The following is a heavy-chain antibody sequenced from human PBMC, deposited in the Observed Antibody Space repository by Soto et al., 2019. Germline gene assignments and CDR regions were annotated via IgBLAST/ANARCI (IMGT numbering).Heavy chain of an antibody. D-gene: IGHD3-10*01. Sequence: LSLTCAVYGGSFSGYYWSWIRQPPGKGLEWIGEINHSGSTNYNPSLKSRVTISVDTSKNQFSLKLSSVTAADTAVYYCARGARYYYGSGSYGIDYWGQGTLVTVSS. CDR2: INHSGST. J-gene: IGHJ4*02. CDR1: GGSFSGYY. V-gene: IGHV4-34*01. CDR3: ARGARYYYGSGSYGIDY.